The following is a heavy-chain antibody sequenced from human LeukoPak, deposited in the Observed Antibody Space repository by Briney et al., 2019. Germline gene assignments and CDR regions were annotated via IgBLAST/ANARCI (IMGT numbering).Heavy chain of an antibody. Sequence: SETLSLTCTVSGGSISNYYWSWIRQPAGKGLEWIGRIYTNENTNYNPSLKSRVTMSVDTSKNQLSLKLSSVTAADTAVYFCARAEINTADFDYWGQGTLVTVSS. D-gene: IGHD5-18*01. V-gene: IGHV4-4*07. CDR1: GGSISNYY. J-gene: IGHJ4*02. CDR2: IYTNENT. CDR3: ARAEINTADFDY.